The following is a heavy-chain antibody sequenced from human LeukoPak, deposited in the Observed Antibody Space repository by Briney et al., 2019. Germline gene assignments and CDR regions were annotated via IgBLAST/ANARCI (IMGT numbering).Heavy chain of an antibody. D-gene: IGHD5-18*01. CDR3: AITRNIAMPISYYYYGVDV. CDR1: GGSISSGGYY. J-gene: IGHJ6*02. Sequence: SETLSLTCTVSGGSISSGGYYWSWIRQHPGKGLEWIGYIYYSGSTYYNPSLKSRVTISVDTSENQFSLKLSSVTAADTAVYYCAITRNIAMPISYYYYGVDVWGQGTTVIASS. V-gene: IGHV4-31*03. CDR2: IYYSGST.